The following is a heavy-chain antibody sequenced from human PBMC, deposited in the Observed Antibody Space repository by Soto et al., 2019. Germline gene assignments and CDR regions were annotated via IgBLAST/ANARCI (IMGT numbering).Heavy chain of an antibody. CDR3: AILAASDGDYDYYYYYYMDV. J-gene: IGHJ6*03. V-gene: IGHV1-46*03. D-gene: IGHD4-17*01. CDR2: INPSGGST. CDR1: GYTFTSYY. Sequence: ASVKVSCKASGYTFTSYYMHWVRQAPGQGLEWMGIINPSGGSTSYAQKFQGRVTMTRDTSTSTVYMELSSLRSEDTAVYYCAILAASDGDYDYYYYYYMDVWGKGTTVTVSS.